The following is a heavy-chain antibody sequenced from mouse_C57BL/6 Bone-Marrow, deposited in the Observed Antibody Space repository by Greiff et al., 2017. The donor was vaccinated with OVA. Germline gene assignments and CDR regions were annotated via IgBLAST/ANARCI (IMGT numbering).Heavy chain of an antibody. CDR1: GFTFSSYT. Sequence: EVMLVESGGGLVKPGGSLKLSCAASGFTFSSYTMSWVRQTPEKRLEWVATISGGGGNTYYPDSVKGRFTISRDNAKNTLYLQMSSLRSEDTALYYCARSYGSRECAYWGQGTLVTVSA. D-gene: IGHD1-1*01. J-gene: IGHJ3*01. V-gene: IGHV5-9*01. CDR2: ISGGGGNT. CDR3: ARSYGSRECAY.